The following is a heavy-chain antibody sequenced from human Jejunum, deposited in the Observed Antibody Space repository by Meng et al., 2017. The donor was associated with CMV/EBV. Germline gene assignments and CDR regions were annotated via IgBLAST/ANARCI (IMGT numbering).Heavy chain of an antibody. V-gene: IGHV2-5*02. CDR2: IYWDDDK. CDR1: RLSLSNSVLS. D-gene: IGHD3-10*01. J-gene: IGHJ4*02. CDR3: AHRRPYGSGSYLDY. Sequence: SRLSLSNSVLSVVWIRQPPGKALEWLALIYWDDDKRYSPSLKDRLTITKDTSKNQVVLTMTNMDPVDTATYYCAHRRPYGSGSYLDYWGQGTLVTVSS.